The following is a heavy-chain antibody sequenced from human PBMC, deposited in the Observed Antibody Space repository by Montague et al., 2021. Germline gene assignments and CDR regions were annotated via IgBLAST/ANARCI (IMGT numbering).Heavy chain of an antibody. CDR1: GFTFSSYA. J-gene: IGHJ6*03. CDR3: VKDSGYFYYMDV. V-gene: IGHV3-33*06. D-gene: IGHD3-10*01. CDR2: IWFDGSKK. Sequence: SLRLSCAASGFTFSSYAMHWVRQAPGTGPEWVAIIWFDGSKKYYRDSVKGRFTISRDNSENTLHLQVNSLRAEDTAVCYCVKDSGYFYYMDVWGKGTTVTVSS.